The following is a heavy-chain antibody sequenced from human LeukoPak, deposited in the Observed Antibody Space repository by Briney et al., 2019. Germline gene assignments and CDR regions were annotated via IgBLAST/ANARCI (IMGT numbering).Heavy chain of an antibody. D-gene: IGHD6-13*01. CDR2: ISSSSSYT. CDR1: GFTFSDYY. V-gene: IGHV3-11*06. CDR3: APYSSRSRAFDY. J-gene: IGHJ4*02. Sequence: GGSLRFSCAASGFTFSDYYMSGIRQAPGKGLEWVSYISSSSSYTNYADSVKGRFTISRDNAKNSLYLQMNSLRAEDTAVYYCAPYSSRSRAFDYWGQGTLVTVSS.